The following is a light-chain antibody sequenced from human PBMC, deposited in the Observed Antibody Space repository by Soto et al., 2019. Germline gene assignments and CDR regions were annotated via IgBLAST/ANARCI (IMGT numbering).Light chain of an antibody. CDR1: STDVGGYNY. Sequence: QSALTQPPSASGSPGQSVTISCTGTSTDVGGYNYVSWYQQHPGKAPKLMIYEVNKRPSGVPDRFSGSKSGNTASLTVSGLQAEDEAEDSCSSYAGNNLLFGGGTKVTVL. V-gene: IGLV2-8*01. CDR2: EVN. J-gene: IGLJ2*01. CDR3: SSYAGNNLL.